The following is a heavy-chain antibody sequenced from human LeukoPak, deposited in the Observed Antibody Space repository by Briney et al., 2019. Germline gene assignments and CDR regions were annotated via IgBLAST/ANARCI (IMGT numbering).Heavy chain of an antibody. CDR2: ISYDGSDK. CDR3: ARPLSNGYFHDSGGYCPYAMDV. CDR1: GFTFSTST. V-gene: IGHV3-30*09. Sequence: PGGCLRLSCAASGFTFSTSTMHWVRHAPGKGLEWGADISYDGSDKLYADSAKGRFALSRDNSKNTLYLQMNSLRGYDSAVYYCARPLSNGYFHDSGGYCPYAMDVGGQGTTVTVSS. D-gene: IGHD3-22*01. J-gene: IGHJ6*02.